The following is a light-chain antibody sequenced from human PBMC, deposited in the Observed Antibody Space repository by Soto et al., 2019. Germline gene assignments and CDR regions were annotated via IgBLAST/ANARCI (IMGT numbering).Light chain of an antibody. J-gene: IGKJ1*01. CDR3: QQFGSSSWT. CDR2: GAS. CDR1: QSVSSSY. V-gene: IGKV3-20*01. Sequence: ESVLTQSPGTLSLSPGEKATLSCRASQSVSSSYLAWYQQKPGQAPRLLIYGASSMATGIPDRFSGSGSGTDFTLTVSRLGPEDFAVYYCQQFGSSSWTFVQGTKVEIK.